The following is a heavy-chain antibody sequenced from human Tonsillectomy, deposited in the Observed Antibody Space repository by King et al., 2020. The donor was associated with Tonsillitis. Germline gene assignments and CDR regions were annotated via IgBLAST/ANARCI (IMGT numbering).Heavy chain of an antibody. CDR1: GGSFSGYY. Sequence: VQLQQWGAGLLKPSETLSLTCDVSGGSFSGYYWSWIRQPPGKGLEWIGEIKHRGSTNYNPSLKSRVTISIDTSKNQVSRKLRSVTAADTAVYYCARSEPLDYFDSWGQGTLVTVSS. J-gene: IGHJ4*02. V-gene: IGHV4-34*01. CDR2: IKHRGST. CDR3: ARSEPLDYFDS.